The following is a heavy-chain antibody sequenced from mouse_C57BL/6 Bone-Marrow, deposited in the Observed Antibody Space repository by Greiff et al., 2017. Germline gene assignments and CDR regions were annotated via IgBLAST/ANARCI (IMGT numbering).Heavy chain of an antibody. CDR1: GFTFSSYG. J-gene: IGHJ2*01. D-gene: IGHD2-5*01. CDR2: ISSGGSYT. CDR3: ARQFSYSNYDYFDY. V-gene: IGHV5-6*01. Sequence: EVMLVESGGDLVKPGGSLKLSCAASGFTFSSYGMSWVRQTPDKRLEWVATISSGGSYTYYPDSVKGRFTISRDNAKNTLYLQMSSLKSEDTAMYYWARQFSYSNYDYFDYWGQGTTLTVSS.